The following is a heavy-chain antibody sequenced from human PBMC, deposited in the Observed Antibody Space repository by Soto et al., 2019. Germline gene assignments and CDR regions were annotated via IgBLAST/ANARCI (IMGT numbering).Heavy chain of an antibody. CDR2: IKEDGSEK. J-gene: IGHJ6*02. V-gene: IGHV3-7*03. CDR1: GFTFSSSW. CDR3: TRKRFGMDV. Sequence: GGSLRLSCAVSGFTFSSSWMSWVRQAPGKGLGWVANIKEDGSEKDYVDPVKGRFTITRDNAKNSLYLQMNNLRAEDTAVYFCTRKRFGMDVWGQGTTVTVSS.